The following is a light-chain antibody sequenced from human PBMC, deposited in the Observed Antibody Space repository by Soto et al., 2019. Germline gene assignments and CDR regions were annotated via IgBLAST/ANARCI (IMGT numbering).Light chain of an antibody. J-gene: IGKJ3*01. CDR3: QQYAALPFT. Sequence: EIVLTQSPGTLSLSPGERATLSCRASQTVTSNYLAWYQQRPGQAPRLLIYGASTRATRIPDRFSGSGSGTDFTLTINRLEPEDLAVYYCQQYAALPFTFGPGTTVDI. CDR1: QTVTSNY. V-gene: IGKV3-20*01. CDR2: GAS.